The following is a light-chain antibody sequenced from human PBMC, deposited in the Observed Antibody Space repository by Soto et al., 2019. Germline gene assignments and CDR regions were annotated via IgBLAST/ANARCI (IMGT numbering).Light chain of an antibody. V-gene: IGKV3-20*01. Sequence: EVVLTQSPGTLSLSPGERATLSCRASQSVSNTYVAWYQHIPGQTPRLLIYGASNRATGIPDRFSGCGSGTEFTLTISRLEPEDFAVYYCQQHDNSPWMFGQGTKVDIK. CDR1: QSVSNTY. CDR2: GAS. CDR3: QQHDNSPWM. J-gene: IGKJ1*01.